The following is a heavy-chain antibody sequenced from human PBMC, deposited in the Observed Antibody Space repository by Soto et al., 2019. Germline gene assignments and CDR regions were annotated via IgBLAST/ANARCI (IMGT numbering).Heavy chain of an antibody. J-gene: IGHJ6*02. Sequence: GGSLRLSCAASGFTFSSYSMNWVRQAPGKGLEWVSYISSSSSTIYYADSVKGRFTISRDNAKNSLYLQMNSLRDEDTAVYYCARAGRGYSYGKYYYYYGMDVWGQGTTVTVSS. CDR3: ARAGRGYSYGKYYYYYGMDV. CDR1: GFTFSSYS. D-gene: IGHD5-18*01. V-gene: IGHV3-48*02. CDR2: ISSSSSTI.